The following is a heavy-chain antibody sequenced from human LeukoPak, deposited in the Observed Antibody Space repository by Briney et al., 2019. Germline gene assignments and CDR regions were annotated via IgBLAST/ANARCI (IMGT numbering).Heavy chain of an antibody. CDR1: EFTFSAYS. CDR3: ARGGATRGRFEN. J-gene: IGHJ4*02. V-gene: IGHV3-7*01. D-gene: IGHD1-26*01. Sequence: PGGSLRLSCTASEFTFSAYSMTWVRQAPGKGLDWVANINRDGSEISYVDSVKGRFSISRDNAKDSLYLQMNSLRAEDTAVYYCARGGATRGRFENWGQGTLVTVSS. CDR2: INRDGSEI.